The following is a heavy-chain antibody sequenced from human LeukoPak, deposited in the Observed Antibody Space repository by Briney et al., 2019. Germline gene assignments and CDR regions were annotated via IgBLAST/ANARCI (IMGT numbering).Heavy chain of an antibody. CDR3: TTDLPAAGGKGFYH. CDR1: GFTFSYAW. J-gene: IGHJ4*02. CDR2: ISTKSDGGTT. Sequence: GGSLRLSCAASGFTFSYAWMIWVRQAPGKGLEWVGRISTKSDGGTTEDAAPVKGRFTISRDNSKNTLYLQMDSLKTEDTAVYYCTTDLPAAGGKGFYHWGQGTLVTVSS. D-gene: IGHD6-13*01. V-gene: IGHV3-15*01.